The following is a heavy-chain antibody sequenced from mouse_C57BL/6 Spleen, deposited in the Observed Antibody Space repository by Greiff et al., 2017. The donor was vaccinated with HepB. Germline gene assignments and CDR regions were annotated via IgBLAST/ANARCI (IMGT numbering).Heavy chain of an antibody. D-gene: IGHD2-1*01. CDR2: ISSGSSTI. V-gene: IGHV5-17*01. Sequence: EVHLVESGGGLVKPGGSLKLSCAASGFTFSDYGMHWVRQAPEKGLEWVAYISSGSSTIYYADTVKGRFTISRDNAKNTLFLQMTSLRSEDTAMYYCARTRNYGNYVFDYWGQGTTLTVSS. CDR1: GFTFSDYG. CDR3: ARTRNYGNYVFDY. J-gene: IGHJ2*01.